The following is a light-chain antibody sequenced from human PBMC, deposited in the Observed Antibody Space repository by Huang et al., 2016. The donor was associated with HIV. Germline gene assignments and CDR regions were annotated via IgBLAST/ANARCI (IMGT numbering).Light chain of an antibody. CDR2: DAS. CDR3: QQYISYPGT. V-gene: IGKV1-5*01. Sequence: DIQMTQSPSTLSASVGDRVTITCRTSQSISKSLAWYQQKSGKAPKLLLFDASSLETGGPSRVSGSGSETEFSLTISSLQPDDFATYYCQQYISYPGTFGQGTKVEIK. J-gene: IGKJ1*01. CDR1: QSISKS.